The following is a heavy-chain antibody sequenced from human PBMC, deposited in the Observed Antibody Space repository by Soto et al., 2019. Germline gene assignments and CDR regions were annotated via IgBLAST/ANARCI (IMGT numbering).Heavy chain of an antibody. CDR3: ARHFVAVVIKGWGY. CDR1: GGSIDRSNYY. Sequence: QLQLQESGPGLVKPSETLSLTCNVSGGSIDRSNYYWDWLRQPPGKGREWIGTTYYNGNAYYNPSLKSRVSMSVDTSKNQFSLKLVSVTAADTAVYYCARHFVAVVIKGWGYWGQGTLVTVSS. V-gene: IGHV4-39*01. D-gene: IGHD3-10*01. J-gene: IGHJ4*02. CDR2: TYYNGNA.